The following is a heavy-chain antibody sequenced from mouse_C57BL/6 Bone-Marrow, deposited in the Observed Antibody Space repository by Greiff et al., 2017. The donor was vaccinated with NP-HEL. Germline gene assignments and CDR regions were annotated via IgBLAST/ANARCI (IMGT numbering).Heavy chain of an antibody. CDR2: INPNNGGT. V-gene: IGHV1-26*01. CDR1: GYTFTDYY. Sequence: DVKLQQSGPELVKPGASVKISCKASGYTFTDYYMNWVKQSHGKSLEWIGDINPNNGGTSYNQKFKGKATLTVDKSPSTAYMELRSLTSEDSAVYYCARGELIYYYGSSDYWGQGTTLTVSS. D-gene: IGHD1-1*01. J-gene: IGHJ2*01. CDR3: ARGELIYYYGSSDY.